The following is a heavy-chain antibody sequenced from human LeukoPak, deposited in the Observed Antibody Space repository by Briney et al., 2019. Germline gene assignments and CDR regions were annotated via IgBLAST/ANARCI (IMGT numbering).Heavy chain of an antibody. CDR2: ISGSSSYI. CDR3: AKDVRGGDHGDYTFQH. CDR1: GFTFSSYS. D-gene: IGHD4-17*01. J-gene: IGHJ1*01. Sequence: GGSLRLSCAASGFTFSSYSMNWVRQAPGKGLEWVSSISGSSSYIYYADSVKGRFTISSDNSNNSLYLQMNSLRAEDTAVYYCAKDVRGGDHGDYTFQHWGQGTLVTVSS. V-gene: IGHV3-21*01.